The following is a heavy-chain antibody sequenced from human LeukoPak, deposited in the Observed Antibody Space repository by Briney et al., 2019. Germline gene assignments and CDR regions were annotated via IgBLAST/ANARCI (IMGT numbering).Heavy chain of an antibody. CDR2: ISSSGSYR. D-gene: IGHD6-19*01. V-gene: IGHV3-21*01. Sequence: GGSLRLSCAASGFTFSSYSMKWVRQAPGKGLEWVSSISSSGSYRYYADAVKGRFTISRDNAKNSLYLQMSSLRVEDTAVYYCARDRGGSGWYDYWGQGTLVSVSS. CDR3: ARDRGGSGWYDY. J-gene: IGHJ4*02. CDR1: GFTFSSYS.